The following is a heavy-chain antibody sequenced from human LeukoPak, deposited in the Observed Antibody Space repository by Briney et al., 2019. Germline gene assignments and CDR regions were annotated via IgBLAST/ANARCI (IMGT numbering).Heavy chain of an antibody. CDR3: ACLSSNGRRAFDI. CDR1: GYSINNTNW. D-gene: IGHD2-8*01. V-gene: IGHV4-28*01. Sequence: PSETLSLTCAVSGYSINNTNWWGWIRQPPGKGLEWIGYIYYTGNTYYNPSLKSRVTMSLDTSKNQFSLRLSSVTAVDTAVYYCACLSSNGRRAFDIWGQGTMVTVSS. J-gene: IGHJ3*02. CDR2: IYYTGNT.